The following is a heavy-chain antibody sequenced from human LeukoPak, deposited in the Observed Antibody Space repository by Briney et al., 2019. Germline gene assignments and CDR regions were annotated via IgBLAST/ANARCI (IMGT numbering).Heavy chain of an antibody. J-gene: IGHJ1*01. CDR3: ARSRAAKRYRAFQH. V-gene: IGHV1-8*01. Sequence: GASVKVSCKASGYTFTSYDINWVRQATGQGLEWMGWMNPNSGNTGYAQKFQGRVTMTRNTSISTAYMELSSLRSEDTAVYYCARSRAAKRYRAFQHWGQGTLVTVSS. CDR1: GYTFTSYD. D-gene: IGHD1-1*01. CDR2: MNPNSGNT.